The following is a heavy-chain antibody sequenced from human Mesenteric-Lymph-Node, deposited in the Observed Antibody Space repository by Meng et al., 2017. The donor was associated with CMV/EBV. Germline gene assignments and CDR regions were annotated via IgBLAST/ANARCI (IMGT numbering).Heavy chain of an antibody. V-gene: IGHV3-20*04. CDR3: ARIHPITILGPPPDN. J-gene: IGHJ4*02. D-gene: IGHD3-9*01. Sequence: GESLKISCAASGFTFDDYGMSWVRQAPGKGLEWVSGINWNGGSTGYADSVKGRFTISRDNAKNSLYLQMDGLRAEDTAVYYCARIHPITILGPPPDNWGQGTLVTVSS. CDR2: INWNGGST. CDR1: GFTFDDYG.